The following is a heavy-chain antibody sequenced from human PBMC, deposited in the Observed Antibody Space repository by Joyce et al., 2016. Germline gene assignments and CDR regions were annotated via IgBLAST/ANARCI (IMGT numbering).Heavy chain of an antibody. J-gene: IGHJ4*02. D-gene: IGHD6-13*01. CDR1: GFTFSSYG. V-gene: IGHV3-30*18. CDR3: AKEGYSSKWSFDS. CDR2: VSGGGNTK. Sequence: QVQLVESGGGVVQPGRSLGLSCAASGFTFSSYGIHWVRQAPGNGLEWVVVVSGGGNTKYYADSVKGRFTISRDNSKNTLHLQMNSLRPEDTAVYFCAKEGYSSKWSFDSWGQGTSITVSS.